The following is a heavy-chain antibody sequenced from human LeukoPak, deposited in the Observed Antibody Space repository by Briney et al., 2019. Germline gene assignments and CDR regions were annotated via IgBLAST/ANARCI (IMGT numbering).Heavy chain of an antibody. CDR3: ASYFPGGEDAFDI. J-gene: IGHJ3*02. D-gene: IGHD2/OR15-2a*01. V-gene: IGHV3-21*04. Sequence: GGSLRLSCTASGFTFSSYSLNWVRQAPGKGLEWVSSVSTGSNYIYYADSVKGRFTISRDNDKNSLYLQMNSLRAEDTAVYYCASYFPGGEDAFDIWGQGTMVTVSS. CDR1: GFTFSSYS. CDR2: VSTGSNYI.